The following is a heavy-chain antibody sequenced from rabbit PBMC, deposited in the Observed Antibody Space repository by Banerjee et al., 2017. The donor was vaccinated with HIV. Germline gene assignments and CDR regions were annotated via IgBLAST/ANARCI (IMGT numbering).Heavy chain of an antibody. V-gene: IGHV1S7*01. D-gene: IGHD2-1*01. CDR3: ARGDSYDDYGDLPYPTYYFNL. CDR2: IYAGKGST. CDR1: GFDFSSYY. J-gene: IGHJ4*01. Sequence: QLVESGGGLVQPGGSLKLSCKASGFDFSSYYMSWVRQAPGKGLEWIGIIYAGKGSTDYASWVNGRFTISSDNAQNTVDLQMNSLTAADTATYFCARGDSYDDYGDLPYPTYYFNLWGPGTLVTVS.